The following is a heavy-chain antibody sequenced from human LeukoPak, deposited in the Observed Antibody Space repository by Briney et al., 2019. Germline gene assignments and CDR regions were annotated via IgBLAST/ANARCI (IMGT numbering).Heavy chain of an antibody. CDR2: ISGSGGST. Sequence: PGGSLRLSCAASGFTFSSYAMSWVRQAPGKGLEWVSAISGSGGSTYYADSVKGRFTISRDNSKNTLYLQMNSLRAEDTAVYYCARESGTGSSWTNPNWFDPWGQGTLVTVSS. CDR1: GFTFSSYA. CDR3: ARESGTGSSWTNPNWFDP. V-gene: IGHV3-23*01. D-gene: IGHD6-13*01. J-gene: IGHJ5*02.